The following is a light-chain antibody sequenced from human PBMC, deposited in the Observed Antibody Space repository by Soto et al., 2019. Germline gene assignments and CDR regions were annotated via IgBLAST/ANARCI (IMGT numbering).Light chain of an antibody. CDR3: HQRQSWPRT. CDR2: GAS. CDR1: QSVRSD. Sequence: EIVLTQSPATLSLSPGERATLSCRASQSVRSDLVWYQQKPGQAPRLLIYGASTRATAIPARFSGSGSGTDFTLTISDVEPEDFAVYYCHQRQSWPRTFGQGTRWIS. J-gene: IGKJ1*01. V-gene: IGKV3-11*01.